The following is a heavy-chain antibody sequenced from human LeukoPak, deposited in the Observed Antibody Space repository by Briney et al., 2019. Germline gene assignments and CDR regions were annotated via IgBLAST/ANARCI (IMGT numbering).Heavy chain of an antibody. D-gene: IGHD3-22*01. CDR3: ARDGSAYDSSGYSGY. J-gene: IGHJ4*02. Sequence: GGSLRLSCAASGFTFSSYGMHWVRQAPGKGLEWVAVIWYDGSNKYYADSVKGRFTISRDNSKNTLYLQMNSLRAEGTAVYYCARDGSAYDSSGYSGYWGQGTLVTVSS. CDR1: GFTFSSYG. CDR2: IWYDGSNK. V-gene: IGHV3-33*01.